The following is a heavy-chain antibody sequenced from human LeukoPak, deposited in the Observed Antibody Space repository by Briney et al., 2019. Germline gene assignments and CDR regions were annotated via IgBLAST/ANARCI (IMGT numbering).Heavy chain of an antibody. CDR3: ARRYYYDSSGRDPFDC. D-gene: IGHD3-22*01. CDR1: GGSISSSPYY. Sequence: SETLSLTCTVSGGSISSSPYYWGWIRQPPGKGLEWIGAISNTGVTYYNPSLRSRVTIFADTSKNHFSLNLRSVTAADTALYYCARRYYYDSSGRDPFDCWGQGTLVTVSS. V-gene: IGHV4-39*02. J-gene: IGHJ4*02. CDR2: ISNTGVT.